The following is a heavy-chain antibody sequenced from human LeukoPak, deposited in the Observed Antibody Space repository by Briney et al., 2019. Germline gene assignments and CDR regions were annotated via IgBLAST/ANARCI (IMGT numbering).Heavy chain of an antibody. CDR1: GFTFSSYA. J-gene: IGHJ4*02. CDR2: ISGSGGST. Sequence: PGGSLRLSCAVSGFTFSSYAMSWVRQAPGKGLEWVSAISGSGGSTYYADSVKGRFTISRDNSKNTLYLQMNSLRAEDTAVYYCAKNSLRNYDSSGYYYWGQGTLVTVSS. D-gene: IGHD3-22*01. V-gene: IGHV3-23*01. CDR3: AKNSLRNYDSSGYYY.